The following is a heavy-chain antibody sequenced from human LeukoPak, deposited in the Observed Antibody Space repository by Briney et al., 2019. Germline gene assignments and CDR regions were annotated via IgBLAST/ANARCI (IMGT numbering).Heavy chain of an antibody. CDR2: ISSSGTTI. J-gene: IGHJ4*02. CDR3: ARAGIRYGVYDGDFDY. CDR1: GFTFSSYE. Sequence: GGSLRLSCAASGFTFSSYEMKWVRQAPGKGLEWVSYISSSGTTIYYADCVKGRFNISRDNAKNSLYLQMDSLRAEDTAIYYCARAGIRYGVYDGDFDYWGQGTLVTVSS. V-gene: IGHV3-48*03. D-gene: IGHD5/OR15-5a*01.